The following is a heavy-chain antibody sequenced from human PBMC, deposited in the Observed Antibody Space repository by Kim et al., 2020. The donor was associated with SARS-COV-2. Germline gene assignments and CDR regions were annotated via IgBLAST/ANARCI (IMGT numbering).Heavy chain of an antibody. J-gene: IGHJ6*03. V-gene: IGHV3-48*02. CDR3: AYSSSSSQDLYFYYYMDV. CDR2: IDSGSSSI. D-gene: IGHD6-13*01. Sequence: GGSLRLSCTASGFPFSSKSVNWVRQAPGQGLEWVSYIDSGSSSIYYADSMKGRFTISRDNAKNSHYLQMNSLRDEDTAVYYCAYSSSSSQDLYFYYYMDVWGKGTTVTVSS. CDR1: GFPFSSKS.